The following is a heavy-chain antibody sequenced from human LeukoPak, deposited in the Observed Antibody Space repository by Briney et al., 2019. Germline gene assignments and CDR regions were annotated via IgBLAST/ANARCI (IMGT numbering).Heavy chain of an antibody. CDR1: GFTFDDYA. D-gene: IGHD3-10*01. V-gene: IGHV3-21*01. CDR2: ISSSSSYI. Sequence: GSLRLSCAASGFTFDDYAMHWVRQAPGKGLEWVSSISSSSSYIYYADSVKGRFTISRDNAKNSLYLQMNSLRAEDTAVYYCARNYNGYFDYWGQGTLVTVSS. CDR3: ARNYNGYFDY. J-gene: IGHJ4*02.